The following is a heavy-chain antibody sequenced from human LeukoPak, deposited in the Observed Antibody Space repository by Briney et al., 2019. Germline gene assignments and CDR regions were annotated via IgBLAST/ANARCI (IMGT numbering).Heavy chain of an antibody. Sequence: PSETLSLTCTVSGGSISSGDYYWSWIRQPPGKGLEWIGYIYYSGSTYYNPSLKSRVTISVDTSKNQFSLKLSSVTAADTAVYYCVAYDSSGTSFDYWGQGTLVTVSS. CDR2: IYYSGST. CDR3: VAYDSSGTSFDY. D-gene: IGHD3-22*01. V-gene: IGHV4-30-4*08. J-gene: IGHJ4*02. CDR1: GGSISSGDYY.